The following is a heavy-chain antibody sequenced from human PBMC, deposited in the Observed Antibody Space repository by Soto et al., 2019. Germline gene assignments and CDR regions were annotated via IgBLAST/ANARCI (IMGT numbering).Heavy chain of an antibody. CDR1: GFTFSSYA. Sequence: GGSLRLSCAASGFTFSSYAMSWVRQAPGKGLEWVSAISGSGGSTYYADSVKGRFTISRDNSKNTLYLQMNSLRAEDTAVYYCAKDFPEYYYDSSGYNYGMYFWGQGTTVTAP. D-gene: IGHD3-22*01. CDR3: AKDFPEYYYDSSGYNYGMYF. CDR2: ISGSGGST. V-gene: IGHV3-23*01. J-gene: IGHJ6*02.